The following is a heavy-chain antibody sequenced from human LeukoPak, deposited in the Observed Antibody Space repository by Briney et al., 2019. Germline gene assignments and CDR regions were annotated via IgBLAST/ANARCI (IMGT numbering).Heavy chain of an antibody. CDR2: ISYDGSNK. CDR3: AKERGYSGYDLDY. V-gene: IGHV3-30*18. Sequence: GGSLRLSCAASGFTFSSYGMHWVRQAPGKGLEWVAVISYDGSNKYYADSVKGRFTISRDNSKNTLYLQMNSLRAEDTAVYYCAKERGYSGYDLDYWGQGTLVTVSS. D-gene: IGHD5-12*01. CDR1: GFTFSSYG. J-gene: IGHJ4*02.